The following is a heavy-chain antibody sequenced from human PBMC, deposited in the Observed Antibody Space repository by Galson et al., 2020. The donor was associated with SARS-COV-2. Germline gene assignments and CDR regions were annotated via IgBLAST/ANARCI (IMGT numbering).Heavy chain of an antibody. CDR1: GYSFTSYW. D-gene: IGHD3-9*01. Sequence: GESLKISCKGSGYSFTSYWISWVRQMPGKGLEWMGRIDPSDSYTNYSPSFQGHVTISADKSISTAYLQWSSLKASDTAMYYCARLIGTKGYDILTGAFDYWGQGTLVTVSS. J-gene: IGHJ4*02. CDR2: IDPSDSYT. V-gene: IGHV5-10-1*01. CDR3: ARLIGTKGYDILTGAFDY.